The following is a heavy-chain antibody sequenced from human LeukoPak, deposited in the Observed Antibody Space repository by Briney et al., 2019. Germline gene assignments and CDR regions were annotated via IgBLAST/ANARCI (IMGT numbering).Heavy chain of an antibody. CDR1: GFTFSSYG. CDR3: AKVGIQPYFDY. Sequence: GGSLRLSCAASGFTFSSYGMHWVRQAPGKGLEWVAFIRYDGSNKNYADSVKGRFTISRDNSKNTLYLQMNSLRAEDTAVYYCAKVGIQPYFDYWGQGTLVTVSS. CDR2: IRYDGSNK. V-gene: IGHV3-30*02. D-gene: IGHD5-18*01. J-gene: IGHJ4*02.